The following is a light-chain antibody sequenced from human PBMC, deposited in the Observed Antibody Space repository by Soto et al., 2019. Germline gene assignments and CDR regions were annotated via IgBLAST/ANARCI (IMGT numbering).Light chain of an antibody. CDR3: QQRGTWPWLT. CDR2: DAS. J-gene: IGKJ4*01. Sequence: EIVLKQSPGTLSLSPGERATLSCRASQSVSNYLAWYQQKPGQAPRLLIYDASNRATGIPPRFSGSGSGTDFTLTISSLEPEDSAVYYCQQRGTWPWLTFGGGTRVEI. V-gene: IGKV3-11*01. CDR1: QSVSNY.